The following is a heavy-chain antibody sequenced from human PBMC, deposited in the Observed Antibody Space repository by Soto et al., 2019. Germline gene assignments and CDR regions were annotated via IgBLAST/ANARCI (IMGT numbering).Heavy chain of an antibody. D-gene: IGHD2-21*02. J-gene: IGHJ4*01. V-gene: IGHV3-11*01. CDR2: ISSSGSYF. CDR1: GFTFSDSY. Sequence: QVQLVESGGDLVKPGGSLRLSCTASGFTFSDSYMSWMRQAPGKGLEWISYISSSGSYFYYADSVKGRFSISRDNAKNSLYLQMNSLRAEDTAVYYCARFFSQVTTFFDYWGLGTLVTVSS. CDR3: ARFFSQVTTFFDY.